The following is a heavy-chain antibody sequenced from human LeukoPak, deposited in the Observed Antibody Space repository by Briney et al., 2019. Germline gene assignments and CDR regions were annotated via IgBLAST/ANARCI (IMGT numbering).Heavy chain of an antibody. CDR3: AKDRHIVVVWYFQH. CDR1: GFTFSSYA. J-gene: IGHJ1*01. V-gene: IGHV3-23*01. Sequence: GGSLRLSCSASGFTFSSYAMSLVRQAPGEGPEWVPAISGSGGSTYYADSVKGRFTISRDNSKNTLYLQMNSLRAEDTAVYYCAKDRHIVVVWYFQHWGQGTLVTVSS. D-gene: IGHD2-21*01. CDR2: ISGSGGST.